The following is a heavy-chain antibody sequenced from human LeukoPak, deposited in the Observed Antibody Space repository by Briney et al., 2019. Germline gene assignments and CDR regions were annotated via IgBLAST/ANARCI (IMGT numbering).Heavy chain of an antibody. V-gene: IGHV4-31*03. CDR2: IYYSGST. Sequence: SQTLSLTCTVSGGSISIGGYYWSWIRQHPGKGLEWIGYIYYSGSTYYNPSLKSRVTISVDTSKNQFSLKLSSVTAADTAVYYCARAPAHYDFWSGYYRGYFDYWGQGTLVTVSS. CDR3: ARAPAHYDFWSGYYRGYFDY. CDR1: GGSISIGGYY. D-gene: IGHD3-3*01. J-gene: IGHJ4*02.